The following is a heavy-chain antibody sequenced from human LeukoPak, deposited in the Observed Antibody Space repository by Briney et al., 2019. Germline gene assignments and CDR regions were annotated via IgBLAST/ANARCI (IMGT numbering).Heavy chain of an antibody. J-gene: IGHJ5*02. CDR1: GGSISSGGYY. Sequence: SETLSLTCTVSGGSISSGGYYWSWIRQHPGKGLEWIGYIYYSGSTYYNPSLKSRVTISVDTSKNQFSLKLSSVTAVDTAVYYCARGHLLYDILTGYYRGQFDPWGQGTLVTVSS. CDR2: IYYSGST. V-gene: IGHV4-31*03. CDR3: ARGHLLYDILTGYYRGQFDP. D-gene: IGHD3-9*01.